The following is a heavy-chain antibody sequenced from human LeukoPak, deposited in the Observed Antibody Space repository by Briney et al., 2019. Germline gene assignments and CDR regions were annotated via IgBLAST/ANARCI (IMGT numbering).Heavy chain of an antibody. Sequence: SETLSLTCTFSGAPISSRLYYWVWIRQPPGKGLQWIGGIYYSGDTYYNPSLKSRLAVSLDTSKNQFSLNLTSVTAADTAVYYCARDDFSLVGMDLWGKGTTVIVSS. D-gene: IGHD3-3*01. CDR1: GAPISSRLYY. V-gene: IGHV4-39*07. CDR2: IYYSGDT. J-gene: IGHJ6*03. CDR3: ARDDFSLVGMDL.